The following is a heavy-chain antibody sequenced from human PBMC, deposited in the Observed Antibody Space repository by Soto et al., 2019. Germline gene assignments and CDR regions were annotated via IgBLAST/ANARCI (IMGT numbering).Heavy chain of an antibody. J-gene: IGHJ4*02. CDR2: INHSGST. Sequence: SETLSLTCAVYGGSFSGYYWSWIRQPPGKGLEWIGEINHSGSTNYNPSLKSRVTISVDTSKNQFSLKLSSVTAADTAVYYCARRIYRTQTTGGYYFDYWGQG. D-gene: IGHD4-4*01. CDR1: GGSFSGYY. V-gene: IGHV4-34*01. CDR3: ARRIYRTQTTGGYYFDY.